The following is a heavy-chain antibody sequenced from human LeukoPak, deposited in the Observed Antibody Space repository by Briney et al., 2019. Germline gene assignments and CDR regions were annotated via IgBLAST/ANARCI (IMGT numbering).Heavy chain of an antibody. V-gene: IGHV3-23*01. CDR1: GFSFSSYA. CDR2: ITGSGGDT. CDR3: VKGSMAARPYYFDY. J-gene: IGHJ4*02. D-gene: IGHD6-6*01. Sequence: PGGSLRLSCAASGFSFSSYAMSWVRQTPGKGLEWVTAITGSGGDTYSADSVKGRFTISRDNSKNTLSLQMNSLRADDTAVYYCVKGSMAARPYYFDYWGQGTLVTVSS.